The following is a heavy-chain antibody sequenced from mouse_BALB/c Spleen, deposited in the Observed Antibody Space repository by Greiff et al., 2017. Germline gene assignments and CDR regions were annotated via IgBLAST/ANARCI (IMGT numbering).Heavy chain of an antibody. V-gene: IGHV1-80*01. CDR1: GYTFTSYW. J-gene: IGHJ3*01. CDR2: IYPGDGDT. Sequence: QVQLKQPGSELVRPGASVKLSCKASGYTFTSYWMHWVNQRPGQGLEWIGQIYPGDGDTNYNGKFKGKATLTADKSSSTAYMQLSSLTSEDSAVYFCAITGTWFAYWGQGTLVTVSA. CDR3: AITGTWFAY. D-gene: IGHD4-1*01.